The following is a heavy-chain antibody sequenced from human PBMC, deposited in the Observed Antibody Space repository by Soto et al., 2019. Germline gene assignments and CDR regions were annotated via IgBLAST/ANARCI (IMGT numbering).Heavy chain of an antibody. CDR1: GLALTSDW. CDR3: ATARRQTNYGWSKTFEF. V-gene: IGHV3-15*07. CDR2: TKSNLDGGTT. J-gene: IGHJ4*02. D-gene: IGHD3-16*01. Sequence: QLVESGGGLVEPGGSLRLSCTASGLALTSDWLSWVRQVPGKGLEWLGLTKSNLDGGTTDYAAPLKGRIRISRDDSRNRVYLQMDRLNSEDTAFYYCATARRQTNYGWSKTFEFWGQGTLVTVSS.